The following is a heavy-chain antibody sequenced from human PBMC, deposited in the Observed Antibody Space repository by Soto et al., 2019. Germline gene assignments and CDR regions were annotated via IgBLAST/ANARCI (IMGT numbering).Heavy chain of an antibody. CDR1: GGSISSGDYY. CDR2: IYYSGST. D-gene: IGHD1-1*01. CDR3: AHYNSGRPLDI. J-gene: IGHJ3*02. V-gene: IGHV4-30-4*01. Sequence: QVQLQESGPGLVKPSQTLSLTCTVSGGSISSGDYYWSWIRQPPGKGLEWIGYIYYSGSTYYNPSHKIRVTISVDPPKNQFSLKRGSGTAADTAVYYCAHYNSGRPLDIWAQGKKVTFSS.